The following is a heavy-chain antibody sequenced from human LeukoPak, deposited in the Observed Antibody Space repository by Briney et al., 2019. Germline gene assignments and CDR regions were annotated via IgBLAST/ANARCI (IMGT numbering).Heavy chain of an antibody. D-gene: IGHD6-13*01. Sequence: PGGSLRLSCAASGFTFSSYAMHWVRQAPGKGLEWVAVISYDGSNKYYADSVKGRFTISRDNSKNTLYLQMNSLRAEDTAVYYCAREGDDIIAAHPGSQYYFDYWGQGTLVTVSS. V-gene: IGHV3-30*04. CDR1: GFTFSSYA. J-gene: IGHJ4*02. CDR2: ISYDGSNK. CDR3: AREGDDIIAAHPGSQYYFDY.